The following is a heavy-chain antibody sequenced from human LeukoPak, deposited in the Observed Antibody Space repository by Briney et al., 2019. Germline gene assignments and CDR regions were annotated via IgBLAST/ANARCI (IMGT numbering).Heavy chain of an antibody. CDR3: ARVYSSTSCFDV. D-gene: IGHD2-2*01. CDR1: GGSFSGYY. V-gene: IGHV4-34*01. Sequence: ESSETLSLTCAVYGGSFSGYYWSWIRQPPGKGLEWIGEINHSGSTNYNPSLKSRGTISVDTSKNHFSLKLSSVTDADTAVYYCARVYSSTSCFDVWGQGTTVTVSS. CDR2: INHSGST. J-gene: IGHJ6*02.